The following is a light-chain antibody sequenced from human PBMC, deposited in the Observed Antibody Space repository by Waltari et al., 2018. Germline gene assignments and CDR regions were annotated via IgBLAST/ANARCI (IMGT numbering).Light chain of an antibody. Sequence: DIQMTQSPSSLSASVGDRVTISCRASQTIANRLSWFRQKPGEAPQLLIYAASTLYNGVPTRFSGSGSGTDFTLTISNLQPEDFAIYSCQQSFVTPLTFGGGTKVEIK. CDR2: AAS. CDR3: QQSFVTPLT. J-gene: IGKJ4*01. V-gene: IGKV1-39*01. CDR1: QTIANR.